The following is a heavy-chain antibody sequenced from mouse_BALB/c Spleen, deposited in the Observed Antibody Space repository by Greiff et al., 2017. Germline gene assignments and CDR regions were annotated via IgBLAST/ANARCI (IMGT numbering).Heavy chain of an antibody. V-gene: IGHV1-7*01. CDR3: AQLGLRAMDY. Sequence: QVQLKQSGAELAKPGASVKMSCKASGYTFTSYWMHWVKQRPGQGLEWIGYINPSTGYTEYNQKFKDKATLTADKSSSTAYMQLSSLTSEDSAVYYCAQLGLRAMDYWGQGTSVTVSS. CDR2: INPSTGYT. D-gene: IGHD3-1*01. CDR1: GYTFTSYW. J-gene: IGHJ4*01.